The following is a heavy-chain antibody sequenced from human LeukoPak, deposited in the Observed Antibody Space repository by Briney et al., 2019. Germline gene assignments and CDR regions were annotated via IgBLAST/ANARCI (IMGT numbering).Heavy chain of an antibody. D-gene: IGHD3-22*01. CDR1: GGSISSSLYY. CDR2: IYYDGST. J-gene: IGHJ4*02. Sequence: SETLSLTCTVSGGSISSSLYYWGWIRQPPGKGLEWIGNIYYDGSTYYNPSLKSRATISVDRSKNQFSLKLSSVTAADTAVYYCARGLNYYDSSGLGQFDYWGQGTLVTVSS. CDR3: ARGLNYYDSSGLGQFDY. V-gene: IGHV4-39*07.